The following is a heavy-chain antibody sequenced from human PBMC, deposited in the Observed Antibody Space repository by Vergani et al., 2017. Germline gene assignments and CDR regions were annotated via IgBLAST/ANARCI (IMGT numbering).Heavy chain of an antibody. J-gene: IGHJ4*02. Sequence: EVQLLESGGGLVQPGGSLRLSCAASGFTFSSYAMSWVRQAPGKGLEWVSAISGSGGSTYYADSVKGRFTIPRDNSKNTLYLQMNSLRAEDTAVYYCAKLYSSSPRGFSGYWGQGTLVTVSS. CDR1: GFTFSSYA. CDR3: AKLYSSSPRGFSGY. V-gene: IGHV3-23*01. D-gene: IGHD6-6*01. CDR2: ISGSGGST.